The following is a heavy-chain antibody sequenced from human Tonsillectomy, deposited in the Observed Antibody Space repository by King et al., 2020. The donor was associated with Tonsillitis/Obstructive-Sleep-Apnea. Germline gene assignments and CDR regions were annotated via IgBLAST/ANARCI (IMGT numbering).Heavy chain of an antibody. D-gene: IGHD1-26*01. CDR3: AKDSGGSYYRGADY. Sequence: VQLVESGGGVVQPGRSLRLSCAASGFTFSSYGMHWVRQAPGKGLEWVAVISYDGSNKYYADSVKGRFTISRDNSKNTLYLQMNSLRAEDTAVYYCAKDSGGSYYRGADYWGQETLVTVSS. V-gene: IGHV3-30*18. J-gene: IGHJ4*02. CDR2: ISYDGSNK. CDR1: GFTFSSYG.